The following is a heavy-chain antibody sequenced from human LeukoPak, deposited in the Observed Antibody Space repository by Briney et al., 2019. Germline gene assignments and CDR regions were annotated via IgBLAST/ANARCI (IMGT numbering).Heavy chain of an antibody. J-gene: IGHJ4*02. CDR3: AVGATTDY. CDR2: ISYDGSNK. V-gene: IGHV3-30*03. CDR1: GFTFSSYG. Sequence: GGSLRLSCAASGFTFSSYGMHWVRQAPGKGLEWVAVISYDGSNKYYADSVKGRFTISRDNSKNTLYLQMNSLRAEDTAVYYCAVGATTDYWGQGTLVTVSS. D-gene: IGHD1-26*01.